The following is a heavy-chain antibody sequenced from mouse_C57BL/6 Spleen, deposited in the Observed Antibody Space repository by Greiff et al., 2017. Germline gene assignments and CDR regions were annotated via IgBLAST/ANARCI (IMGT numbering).Heavy chain of an antibody. CDR2: IDPSDSYT. CDR1: GYTFTSYW. D-gene: IGHD1-1*01. CDR3: ATLCGSSRYYFDY. Sequence: QVQLQQPGAELVKPGASVKLSCKASGYTFTSYWMQWVKQRPGQGLEWIGEIDPSDSYTNYNQKFKGKATLTVDTSSSTAYMQLSSLTSEDSAVYYCATLCGSSRYYFDYWGQGTTLTVSS. V-gene: IGHV1-50*01. J-gene: IGHJ2*01.